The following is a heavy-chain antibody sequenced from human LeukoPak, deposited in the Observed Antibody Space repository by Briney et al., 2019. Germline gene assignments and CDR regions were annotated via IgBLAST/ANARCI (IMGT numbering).Heavy chain of an antibody. CDR3: ARGPANWLDP. CDR2: INPNSGGT. CDR1: GYTFTGYY. Sequence: GASVKASCKASGYTFTGYYIYWLRQAPGQGLEWMGWINPNSGGTKYAQKFQGRVTMTRDTSISTTYMELSNLRSDDAAVYYCARGPANWLDPWGQGTLVAVSS. J-gene: IGHJ5*02. V-gene: IGHV1-2*02.